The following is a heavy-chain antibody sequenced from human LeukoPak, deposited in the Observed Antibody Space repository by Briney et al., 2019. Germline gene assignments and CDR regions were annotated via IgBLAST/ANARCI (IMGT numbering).Heavy chain of an antibody. CDR3: ARGGDKAFDI. CDR2: ISYDGSNK. J-gene: IGHJ3*02. V-gene: IGHV3-30-3*01. Sequence: GGSLRLCCAASGFTFSSYTMHWVRQAPGKGLEWVAIISYDGSNKYYADSVKGRFTISRDNSKNTLYLQMNSLRAEDTAVYYCARGGDKAFDIWGQGTMVTVSS. CDR1: GFTFSSYT. D-gene: IGHD3-10*01.